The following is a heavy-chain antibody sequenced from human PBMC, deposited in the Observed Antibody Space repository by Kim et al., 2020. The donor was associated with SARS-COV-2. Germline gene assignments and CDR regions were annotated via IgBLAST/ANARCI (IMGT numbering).Heavy chain of an antibody. J-gene: IGHJ5*02. D-gene: IGHD5-18*01. V-gene: IGHV4-4*02. CDR1: GGSISSSNW. CDR3: ASNTAGRYNWFDP. CDR2: IYHSGST. Sequence: SETLSLTCAVSGGSISSSNWWSWVRQPPGKGLEWIGEIYHSGSTNYNPSLKSRVTISVDKSKNQFSLKLSSVTAADTAVYYCASNTAGRYNWFDPWGQGTLVTVSS.